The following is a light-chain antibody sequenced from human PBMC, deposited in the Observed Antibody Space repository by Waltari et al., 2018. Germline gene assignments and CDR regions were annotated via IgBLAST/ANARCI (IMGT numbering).Light chain of an antibody. CDR2: AAS. J-gene: IGKJ3*01. CDR1: QGISNS. CDR3: QQYYRTPFT. Sequence: DIQMTQSPSSLSASVGDRVTITCRASQGISNSLAWYQQKPAKAPKLLLYAASRLESGVPARFIGSGSGTDYTLTISILQPEDVATYYCQQYYRTPFTFGPGTKVDIK. V-gene: IGKV1-NL1*01.